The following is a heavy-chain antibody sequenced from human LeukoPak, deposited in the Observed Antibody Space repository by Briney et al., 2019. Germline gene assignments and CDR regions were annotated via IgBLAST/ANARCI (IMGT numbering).Heavy chain of an antibody. J-gene: IGHJ6*02. CDR2: IIPTLGIA. Sequence: ASVKVSCKASGGTFSSYAISWVRQAPGQGLEWMGRIIPTLGIANYAQKFQGRVTITADKSTSTAYMELSSLRSEDTAVYYCARGGRPEYYYDSSGYYEGGYYYYGMDVWGQGTTVTVSS. CDR3: ARGGRPEYYYDSSGYYEGGYYYYGMDV. CDR1: GGTFSSYA. V-gene: IGHV1-69*04. D-gene: IGHD3-22*01.